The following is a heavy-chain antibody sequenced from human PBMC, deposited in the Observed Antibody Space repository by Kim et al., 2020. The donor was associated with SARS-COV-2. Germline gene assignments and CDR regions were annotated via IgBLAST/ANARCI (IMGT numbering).Heavy chain of an antibody. Sequence: INYADPLQGRFTSSRDNARNSLYLQMNSLRAEDTAVYYCARDLYKGALDLWGQGTMVTVSS. J-gene: IGHJ3*01. CDR3: ARDLYKGALDL. D-gene: IGHD1-1*01. V-gene: IGHV3-21*06. CDR2: I.